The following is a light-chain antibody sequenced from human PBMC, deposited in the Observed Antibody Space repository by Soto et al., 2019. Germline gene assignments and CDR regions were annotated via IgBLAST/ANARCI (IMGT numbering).Light chain of an antibody. CDR3: QQYYGSPYT. CDR2: WAS. J-gene: IGKJ2*01. CDR1: QSVLYTSNNKKY. V-gene: IGKV4-1*01. Sequence: DIVMTQSPGSLAVSLGERATINCKSSQSVLYTSNNKKYLAWYQQKTGKPPKLLIYWASARESGVPDRFSGSGSGTEFTLTISSLQAEDVAVYYCQQYYGSPYTFGQGTKLEIK.